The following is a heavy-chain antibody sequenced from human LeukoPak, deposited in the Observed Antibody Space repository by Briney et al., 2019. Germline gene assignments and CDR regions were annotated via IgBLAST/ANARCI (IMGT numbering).Heavy chain of an antibody. Sequence: ASVKVSCKASGYTFNHHGISWVRQAPGQGLEWMGWISCFNGDTHYAQKCQGRVTMTTDTSTTTDYMELRSLRSDDTALYYCARDPTNTSGRYAYFDYWGQGTLVTVSS. CDR3: ARDPTNTSGRYAYFDY. J-gene: IGHJ4*02. V-gene: IGHV1-18*01. D-gene: IGHD6-19*01. CDR1: GYTFNHHG. CDR2: ISCFNGDT.